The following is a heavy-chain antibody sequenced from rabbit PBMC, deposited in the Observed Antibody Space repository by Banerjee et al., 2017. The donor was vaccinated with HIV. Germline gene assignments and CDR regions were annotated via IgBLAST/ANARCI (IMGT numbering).Heavy chain of an antibody. D-gene: IGHD2-1*01. V-gene: IGHV1S40*01. Sequence: QSLEESGGGLVKPEGSLTLTCKASGFDLSSYYYMCWVRQAPGKGLEWIACIYTGSGSTDYANWAKGRFTISKTSSTTVTLQMTSLTAADTATYFCARQSYGDYSNYNLWGQGTLVTVS. CDR3: ARQSYGDYSNYNL. J-gene: IGHJ4*01. CDR2: IYTGSGST. CDR1: GFDLSSYYY.